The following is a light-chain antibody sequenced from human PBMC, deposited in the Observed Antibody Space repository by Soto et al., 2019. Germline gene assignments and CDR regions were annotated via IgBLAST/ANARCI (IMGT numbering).Light chain of an antibody. CDR2: AVS. Sequence: IPMTQFPSSLSASVGDRVTSTCRAGQTVIRYLNWYQQKPGRAPNLLIYAVSNLQSGVPSRFSGSGSGTEFTLTISDLQPEEFATYYCQQSYSTLFSFGPGTKVEIK. J-gene: IGKJ3*01. V-gene: IGKV1-39*01. CDR3: QQSYSTLFS. CDR1: QTVIRY.